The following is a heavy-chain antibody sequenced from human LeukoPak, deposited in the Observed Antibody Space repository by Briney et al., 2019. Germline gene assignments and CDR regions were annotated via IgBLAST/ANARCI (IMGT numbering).Heavy chain of an antibody. J-gene: IGHJ5*02. V-gene: IGHV1-18*01. D-gene: IGHD2-15*01. CDR3: ARGGVGHCSGGSCPTSWFDP. CDR2: ISPYNGNT. Sequence: AAVKVSCKASGYAFTNFGISWVRQAPGQGLEWMGWISPYNGNTDYPQKVGGRVTMTTDTSTSTAYMELRSLRSDDTAVYYCARGGVGHCSGGSCPTSWFDPWGQGTLVTVSS. CDR1: GYAFTNFG.